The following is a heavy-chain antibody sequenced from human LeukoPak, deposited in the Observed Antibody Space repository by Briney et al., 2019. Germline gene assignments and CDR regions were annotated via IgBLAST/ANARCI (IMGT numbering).Heavy chain of an antibody. Sequence: SETLSLTCAVYGGSFRGYYWSWIRQPPGKGLGWIGNIYNSGSTYYNPSLKGRVTISVDTSKNQFSLKLSSVTAADTAVYYCARQAYSSNLGWFDPWGQGTLVTVSS. V-gene: IGHV4-34*01. CDR2: IYNSGST. J-gene: IGHJ5*02. CDR1: GGSFRGYY. CDR3: ARQAYSSNLGWFDP. D-gene: IGHD6-13*01.